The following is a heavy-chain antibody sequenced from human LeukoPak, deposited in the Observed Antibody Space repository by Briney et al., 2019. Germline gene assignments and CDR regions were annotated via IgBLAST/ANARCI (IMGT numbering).Heavy chain of an antibody. V-gene: IGHV4-59*01. Sequence: SETLSLTCTVSGGSISSYCWSWIRQPPGKGLEWIGYIYYSGSTNYNPSLKSRVTISVDTSKNQFSLKLSSVTAADTAVYYCAKALSYYGSGSYYNVWSGYDYWGQGTLVTVSS. CDR2: IYYSGST. CDR3: AKALSYYGSGSYYNVWSGYDY. CDR1: GGSISSYC. J-gene: IGHJ4*02. D-gene: IGHD3-10*01.